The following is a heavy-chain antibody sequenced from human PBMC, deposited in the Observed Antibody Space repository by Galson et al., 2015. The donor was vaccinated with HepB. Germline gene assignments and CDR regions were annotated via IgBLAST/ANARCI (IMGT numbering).Heavy chain of an antibody. D-gene: IGHD4-11*01. CDR2: ISYDGSNK. Sequence: SLRLSCAASGFTFSSYGMHWVRQAPGKGLEWVAVISYDGSNKYYADSVKGRFTISRDNSKNTLYLQMNSLRAEDTAVYYCAKDRVSSNPGLYYYYMDVWGKGTTVTVSS. J-gene: IGHJ6*03. CDR1: GFTFSSYG. CDR3: AKDRVSSNPGLYYYYMDV. V-gene: IGHV3-30*18.